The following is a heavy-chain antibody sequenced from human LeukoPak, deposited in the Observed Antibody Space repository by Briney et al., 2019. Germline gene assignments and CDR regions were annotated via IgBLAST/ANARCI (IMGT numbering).Heavy chain of an antibody. CDR2: IGSSGRII. Sequence: GSLRLSCAASGFTFSDFYMSWIRQAPGKGLEWISYIGSSGRIIYYADSVKGRFTISRDNAKNSLYLQMSSLRAEDTAVYYCASRSCSDGSCYADSWGQGTLVTVSS. CDR1: GFTFSDFY. D-gene: IGHD2-15*01. J-gene: IGHJ4*02. CDR3: ASRSCSDGSCYADS. V-gene: IGHV3-11*01.